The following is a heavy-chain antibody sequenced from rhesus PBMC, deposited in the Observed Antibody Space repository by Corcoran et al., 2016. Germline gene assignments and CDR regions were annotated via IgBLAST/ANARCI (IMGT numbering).Heavy chain of an antibody. CDR2: IYGSGTST. CDR3: ARSIAAGQYGLDS. CDR1: GGSISSSY. D-gene: IGHD6-13*01. J-gene: IGHJ6*01. Sequence: QLQLQESGPGLVKPSETLSVTCAVSGGSISSSYWSWIRQAPGKGLEWIGDIYGSGTSTNYNPSLKSRVTLSVDTSKNQLSLKLSSVTAADTAVYYCARSIAAGQYGLDSWGQGVVVTVSS. V-gene: IGHV4-169*01.